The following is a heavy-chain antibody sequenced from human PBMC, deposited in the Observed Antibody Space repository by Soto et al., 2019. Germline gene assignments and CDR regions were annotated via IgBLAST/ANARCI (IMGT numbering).Heavy chain of an antibody. D-gene: IGHD3-10*01. CDR1: GYSYTSYW. J-gene: IGHJ4*02. Sequence: PGESLKISCKGSGYSYTSYWIGWVRQMPGKGLEWMGIIYPGDSDTRYSQSFQGQVTISADKSISTAYLQWSRLKASDTAMYYCARLLAAPPEYYYGSGSSDYWGQGTLVTVSS. V-gene: IGHV5-51*01. CDR3: ARLLAAPPEYYYGSGSSDY. CDR2: IYPGDSDT.